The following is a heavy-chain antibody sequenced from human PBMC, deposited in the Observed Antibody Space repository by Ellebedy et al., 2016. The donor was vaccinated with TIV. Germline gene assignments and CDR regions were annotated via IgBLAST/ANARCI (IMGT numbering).Heavy chain of an antibody. CDR1: GFTFDDYA. J-gene: IGHJ4*02. CDR2: TSGDGGST. V-gene: IGHV3-43*02. Sequence: PGGSLRLSFAASGFTFDDYAIHWARQAPGKGLAWVSPTSGDGGSTYYADSVKGRFTISRDNSKNSLYLQMNSLRTEDTALYYCAPRALLWFGEPVVEWGQGTLVTVSS. CDR3: APRALLWFGEPVVE. D-gene: IGHD3-10*01.